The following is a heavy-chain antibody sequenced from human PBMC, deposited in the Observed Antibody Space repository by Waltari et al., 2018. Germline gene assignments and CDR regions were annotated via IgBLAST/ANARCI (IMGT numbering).Heavy chain of an antibody. V-gene: IGHV4-59*01. Sequence: QVQLQESGPGLVKPSETLSLTCTVSGGSISSYSWSWIRQPPGKGLEWIGYIYYSGSTNYNPSLKSRVTISVDTSKNQFSLKLSSVTAADTAVYYCARAVWAAAGPFDPWGQGTLVTVSS. CDR2: IYYSGST. CDR3: ARAVWAAAGPFDP. J-gene: IGHJ5*02. CDR1: GGSISSYS. D-gene: IGHD6-13*01.